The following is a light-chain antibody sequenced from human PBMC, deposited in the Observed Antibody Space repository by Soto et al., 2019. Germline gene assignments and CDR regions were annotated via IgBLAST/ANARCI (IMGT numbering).Light chain of an antibody. V-gene: IGLV2-14*01. CDR1: SSDVGGYNY. J-gene: IGLJ1*01. CDR2: EVS. Sequence: QSVLAQPASVSGSPGQSITISCTGTSSDVGGYNYVSWYQQHPGKAPKLMIYEVSNRPSGVSNRFSGSKSGNTASLTISGLQAEDEDDYYCSSYTSSSGVFGTGTKVTVL. CDR3: SSYTSSSGV.